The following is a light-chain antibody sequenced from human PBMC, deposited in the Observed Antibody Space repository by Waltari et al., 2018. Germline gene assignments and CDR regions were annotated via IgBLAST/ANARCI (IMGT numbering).Light chain of an antibody. CDR2: EGN. CDR3: CSYAGDSALA. Sequence: QSALAQPASESGSPGQSIPISCTGTSSDVGGYKFVSWYQQHPGKAPKLMIYEGNKRPSGVSYRFSGSKSGNTASLTISGLQAEDEADYYCCSYAGDSALAFGGGTKLTVL. J-gene: IGLJ3*02. CDR1: SSDVGGYKF. V-gene: IGLV2-23*01.